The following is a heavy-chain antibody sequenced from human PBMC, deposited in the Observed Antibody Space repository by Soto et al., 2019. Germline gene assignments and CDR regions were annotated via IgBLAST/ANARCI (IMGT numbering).Heavy chain of an antibody. CDR1: GYTFTSYA. CDR3: ARGPGGPDGPGDY. J-gene: IGHJ4*02. Sequence: QVQLVQSGAEVKKPGASVKVSCKASGYTFTSYAMHWLRKAPGQRLEWMGWINAGKGNTKYSQKFQGRVTITRDTSASTADMELSRLRSEDTAVYYCARGPGGPDGPGDYWGQGTLVIVSS. D-gene: IGHD2-15*01. CDR2: INAGKGNT. V-gene: IGHV1-3*01.